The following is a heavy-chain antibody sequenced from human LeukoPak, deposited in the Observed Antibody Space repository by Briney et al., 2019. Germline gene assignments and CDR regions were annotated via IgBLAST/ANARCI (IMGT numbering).Heavy chain of an antibody. Sequence: SVKVSCKASGGTFSSYAISWVRQAPGQGLEWMGRIIPIFGIANNAQKFQGRVTITADKSTSTAYMELSSLRAEDTAVYYCARGRLVHRRVPAAINWFDPWGQGTLVTVSS. CDR1: GGTFSSYA. CDR2: IIPIFGIA. V-gene: IGHV1-69*04. J-gene: IGHJ5*02. D-gene: IGHD2-2*01. CDR3: ARGRLVHRRVPAAINWFDP.